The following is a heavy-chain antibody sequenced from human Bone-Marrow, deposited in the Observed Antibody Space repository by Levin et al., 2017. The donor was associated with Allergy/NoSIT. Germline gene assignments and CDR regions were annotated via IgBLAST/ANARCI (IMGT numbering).Heavy chain of an antibody. CDR1: GFAFSSYA. D-gene: IGHD1-26*01. CDR3: AKGSRASRPYYFDY. CDR2: ITGSGDDT. V-gene: IGHV3-23*01. Sequence: GESLKISCAASGFAFSSYAMIWVRQAPGKGPEWFSAITGSGDDTYYADSVKGRFTISRDNSKNTLHLQMNSLRADDTAIYYCAKGSRASRPYYFDYWGLGTLVTVSS. J-gene: IGHJ4*02.